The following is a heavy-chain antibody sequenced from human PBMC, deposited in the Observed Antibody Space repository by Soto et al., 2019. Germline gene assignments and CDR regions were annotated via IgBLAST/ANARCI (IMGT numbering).Heavy chain of an antibody. CDR1: GFTFSSPA. CDR3: AKPGIVGVRYYYGMDV. Sequence: GGSLRLSCAASGFTFSSPAMSWVRQAPGKGLEWVSSISTSGGSTYYAASLKGRFTISRDNSKNTLYLQMNSLRAEDTAVYYCAKPGIVGVRYYYGMDVWGQGTTVTVSS. V-gene: IGHV3-23*01. J-gene: IGHJ6*02. CDR2: ISTSGGST. D-gene: IGHD1-26*01.